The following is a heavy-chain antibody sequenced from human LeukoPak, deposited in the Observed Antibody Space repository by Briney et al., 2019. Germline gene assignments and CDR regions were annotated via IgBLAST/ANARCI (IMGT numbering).Heavy chain of an antibody. CDR1: GYTFTSYG. CDR3: ARDHCTNGVCYLGY. J-gene: IGHJ4*02. CDR2: ISAYNGNT. Sequence: ASVKVSCKASGYTFTSYGISWVRQAPGQGLEWMGWISAYNGNTNYAQKLQGRVTMTTDTSTSTAYMELRSLRSDDTAVYYCARDHCTNGVCYLGYWGQGTLVTASS. D-gene: IGHD2-8*01. V-gene: IGHV1-18*01.